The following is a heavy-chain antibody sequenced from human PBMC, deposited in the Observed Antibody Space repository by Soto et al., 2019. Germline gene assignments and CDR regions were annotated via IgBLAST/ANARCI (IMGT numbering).Heavy chain of an antibody. CDR3: ARGKGFGDRPAFDI. V-gene: IGHV4-31*03. CDR1: GGSISSGGYY. Sequence: PSETLSLTCTVSGGSISSGGYYWSWIRQHPGKGLEWIGYIYYSGSTYYNPSLKSRVTISVDTSKNQFSLKLSSVTAADTAVYYCARGKGFGDRPAFDIWGQGTMVTVSS. J-gene: IGHJ3*02. CDR2: IYYSGST. D-gene: IGHD3-10*01.